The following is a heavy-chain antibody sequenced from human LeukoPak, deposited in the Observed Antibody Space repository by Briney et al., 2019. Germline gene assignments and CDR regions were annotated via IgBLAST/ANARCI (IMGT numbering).Heavy chain of an antibody. CDR2: INHSGST. CDR3: ARGSTYDILTGYRVHYFGY. CDR1: GGSFSGYY. V-gene: IGHV4-34*01. D-gene: IGHD3-9*01. J-gene: IGHJ4*02. Sequence: PSETLSLTCAVYGGSFSGYYWSWIRQPPGKGLEWIGEINHSGSTNYNPSLKSRVTISVDTSKNQFSLKLSSVTAADTAVYYCARGSTYDILTGYRVHYFGYWGQGTLVTVSS.